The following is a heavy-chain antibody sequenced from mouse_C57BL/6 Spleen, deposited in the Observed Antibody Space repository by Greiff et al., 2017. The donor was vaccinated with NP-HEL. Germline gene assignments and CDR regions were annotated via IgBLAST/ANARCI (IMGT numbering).Heavy chain of an antibody. CDR3: TRKGPYYNNAMDY. D-gene: IGHD2-12*01. J-gene: IGHJ4*01. CDR1: GYSITSGYF. V-gene: IGHV3-6*01. CDR2: ITSDGSN. Sequence: EVQRVESGPGLVKPSQSLSLTCSVTGYSITSGYFWNWIRQFPGNLLECMGYITSDGSNNYNPSLNNRPSITRDTSTNQLFLKWNAVTTENTATYCSTRKGPYYNNAMDYWGQGTSVTVSS.